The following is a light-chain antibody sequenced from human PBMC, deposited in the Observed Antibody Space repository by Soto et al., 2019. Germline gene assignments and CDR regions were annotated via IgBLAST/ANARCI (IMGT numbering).Light chain of an antibody. CDR3: QHFNSYSTT. CDR1: QSIGRW. CDR2: EAS. V-gene: IGKV1-5*03. J-gene: IGKJ1*01. Sequence: DIQMTQSPSTLSASVGDRVTITCRASQSIGRWLAWYQQKPGKAPKLLLYEASGLESGVPPRFSGSGSGTEFTLTISGLQPDDFATYYCQHFNSYSTTFGQGTKVEI.